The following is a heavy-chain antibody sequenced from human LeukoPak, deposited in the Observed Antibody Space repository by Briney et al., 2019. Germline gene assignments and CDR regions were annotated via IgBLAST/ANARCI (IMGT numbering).Heavy chain of an antibody. CDR2: LFYSGST. CDR1: GGSISSYY. Sequence: SETLSLTCTVSGGSISSYYWSWIRQPPGKGLEWIGYLFYSGSTNYNPSLQSRVTISLDTSNNQFSLKVSSVTAADTAVYYCARDPYLTGKFDYWGQGTLVTVSS. CDR3: ARDPYLTGKFDY. J-gene: IGHJ4*02. V-gene: IGHV4-59*12. D-gene: IGHD1-1*01.